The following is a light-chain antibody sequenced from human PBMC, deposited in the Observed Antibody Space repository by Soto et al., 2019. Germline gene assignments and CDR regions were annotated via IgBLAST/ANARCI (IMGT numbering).Light chain of an antibody. J-gene: IGKJ1*01. CDR2: KAS. Sequence: DIQMTQSPSTLSASVGDRVTITCRASQSISTWLTGYQQKPGKAPKLLIYKASRLASGVPSRLSDSVSGTEFALTISSLQPDDVANYSCQQYSSYPWTFGQGTKVQI. CDR3: QQYSSYPWT. V-gene: IGKV1-5*03. CDR1: QSISTW.